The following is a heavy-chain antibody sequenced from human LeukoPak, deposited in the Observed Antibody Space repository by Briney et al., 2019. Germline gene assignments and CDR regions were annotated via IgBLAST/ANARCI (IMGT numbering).Heavy chain of an antibody. V-gene: IGHV1-46*01. CDR2: INPSGGST. CDR3: ARGSVVVPAAIPLWEESYYFDY. J-gene: IGHJ4*02. Sequence: ASVKVSCKASGYTFTSYYMHWVRQAPGQGLEWMGIINPSGGSTSYAQKFQGRVTMTRDTSTSTVYMELSSLRSEDTAVYYCARGSVVVPAAIPLWEESYYFDYWGQGTLVTVSS. D-gene: IGHD2-2*01. CDR1: GYTFTSYY.